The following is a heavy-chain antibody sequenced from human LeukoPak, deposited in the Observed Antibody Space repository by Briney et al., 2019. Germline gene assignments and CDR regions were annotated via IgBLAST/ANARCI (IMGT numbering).Heavy chain of an antibody. D-gene: IGHD3-9*01. CDR3: AARDVLTGLHDY. CDR2: INHSGST. J-gene: IGHJ4*02. Sequence: SETLSLTCAVYGGSFSGYYWSWIRQPPGKGLEWIGEINHSGSTNYNPSLKSRVTIPVDTSKSQFSLKLSSVTAADTAVYYCAARDVLTGLHDYWGQGTLVTVSS. CDR1: GGSFSGYY. V-gene: IGHV4-34*01.